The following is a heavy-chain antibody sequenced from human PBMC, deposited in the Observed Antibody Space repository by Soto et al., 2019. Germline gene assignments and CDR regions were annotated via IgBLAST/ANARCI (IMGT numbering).Heavy chain of an antibody. V-gene: IGHV3-23*01. J-gene: IGHJ4*02. CDR2: ISVSGGST. D-gene: IGHD1-20*01. CDR1: GFTFSSYA. Sequence: GGSLRLSCAASGFTFSSYAMSWVRQAPGKGLEWVSAISVSGGSTYYADSVKGRFTISXXXSXXXXXLXXNXXRAXDTAVYYCAKGVTGARRWGQGTLVTVSS. CDR3: AKGVTGARR.